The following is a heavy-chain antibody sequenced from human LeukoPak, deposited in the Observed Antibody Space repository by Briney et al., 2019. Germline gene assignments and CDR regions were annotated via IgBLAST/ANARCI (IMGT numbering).Heavy chain of an antibody. V-gene: IGHV5-10-1*01. CDR1: GYSLNRYW. J-gene: IGHJ6*02. CDR3: ASSWSAAAGTYYYYYGMNV. D-gene: IGHD6-13*01. Sequence: WESLKISLKGSGYSLNRYWISRVRQMPGKGLECRGRIDPSDYYNNYRPPLQGHVTLPADKSLSTAYLPWTNLKASYTGMHLCASSWSAAAGTYYYYYGMNVWGQGTTVSVSS. CDR2: IDPSDYYN.